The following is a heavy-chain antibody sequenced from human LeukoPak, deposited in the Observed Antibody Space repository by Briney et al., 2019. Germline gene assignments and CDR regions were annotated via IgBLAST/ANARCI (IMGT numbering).Heavy chain of an antibody. Sequence: GGSWRLSCAASGFTFSSSWMSWVRQAPGKGLEWLANIKQDSREQYYVDSVKGRFTISRDNAKISLYLQMNSLRAEETAVYYCARDNGGGYDSSGYKTYYFDYWGQGTLVTVSS. D-gene: IGHD3-22*01. CDR3: ARDNGGGYDSSGYKTYYFDY. V-gene: IGHV3-7*01. J-gene: IGHJ4*02. CDR1: GFTFSSSW. CDR2: IKQDSREQ.